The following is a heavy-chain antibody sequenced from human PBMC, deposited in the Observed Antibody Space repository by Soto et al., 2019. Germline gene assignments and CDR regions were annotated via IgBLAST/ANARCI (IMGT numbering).Heavy chain of an antibody. D-gene: IGHD1-1*01. V-gene: IGHV1-18*01. Sequence: QVHLVQSGAEVKKPGASVKVSCKGSGYGFTTYGITWVRQAPGQGLEWMAWISAHNGNTNYAQKVQGRVTVTRDTSTSTDYMELRSLRYDDTAVYYCARGRYGDYWGQGALVTGSS. CDR2: ISAHNGNT. CDR3: ARGRYGDY. CDR1: GYGFTTYG. J-gene: IGHJ4*02.